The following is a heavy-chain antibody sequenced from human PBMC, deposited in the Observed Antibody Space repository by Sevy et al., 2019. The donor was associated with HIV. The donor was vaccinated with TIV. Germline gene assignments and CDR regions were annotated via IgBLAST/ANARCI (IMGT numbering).Heavy chain of an antibody. CDR2: ISAYNGNT. CDR1: GYTFTSYG. V-gene: IGHV1-18*01. CDR3: ARVGGCSSTSCYHGSRDTYYYYYYGMDV. J-gene: IGHJ6*02. Sequence: ASVKVSCKASGYTFTSYGISWVRQAPGQGLEWMGWISAYNGNTNYAQKLQGRVTMTPDTSTSTAYMGLRSLRSDDTAGYYCARVGGCSSTSCYHGSRDTYYYYYYGMDVWGQGTTVTVSS. D-gene: IGHD2-2*01.